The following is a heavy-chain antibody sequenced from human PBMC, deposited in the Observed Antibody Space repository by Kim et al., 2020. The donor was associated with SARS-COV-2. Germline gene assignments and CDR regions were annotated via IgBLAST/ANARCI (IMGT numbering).Heavy chain of an antibody. J-gene: IGHJ4*02. CDR1: GYSFTSYW. D-gene: IGHD6-13*01. CDR3: ARQYSSSSYPDY. Sequence: GESLKISCKGSGYSFTSYWISWVRQMPGKGLEWMGRIDPSDSYTNYSPSFQGHVTISADKSISTAYLQWSSLKASDTAMYYCARQYSSSSYPDYWGQGTLVTVSS. V-gene: IGHV5-10-1*01. CDR2: IDPSDSYT.